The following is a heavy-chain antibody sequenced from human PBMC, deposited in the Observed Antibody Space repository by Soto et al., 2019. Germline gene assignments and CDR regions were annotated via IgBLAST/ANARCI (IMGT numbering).Heavy chain of an antibody. Sequence: QVQLVESGGGVVQPGRSLRLSCAASGFTFSSYGMHWVRQAPGKGLEWVAVISYDGSNKYYADSVKGRFTISRDNSKNTLYLQMNSLRAEDTAVYYCAKADVVWPRGDYYGMDVWGQGTTVTVAS. D-gene: IGHD1-26*01. CDR1: GFTFSSYG. CDR3: AKADVVWPRGDYYGMDV. J-gene: IGHJ6*02. V-gene: IGHV3-30*18. CDR2: ISYDGSNK.